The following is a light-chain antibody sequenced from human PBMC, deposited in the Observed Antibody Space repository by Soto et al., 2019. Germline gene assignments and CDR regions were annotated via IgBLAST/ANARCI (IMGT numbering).Light chain of an antibody. Sequence: EIVLTPSPATLSLSPGERATPSCRASQSASSYLAWYQQKPGQAPRLLIYDASNRATGIPARFSGSGSGTDFTLTISSLEPEDFAVYYCQQRSNWPPLTFGGGTKVEIK. J-gene: IGKJ4*01. CDR2: DAS. V-gene: IGKV3-11*01. CDR1: QSASSY. CDR3: QQRSNWPPLT.